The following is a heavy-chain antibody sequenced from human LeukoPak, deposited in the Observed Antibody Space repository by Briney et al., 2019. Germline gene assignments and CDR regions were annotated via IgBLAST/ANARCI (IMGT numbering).Heavy chain of an antibody. V-gene: IGHV3-9*01. D-gene: IGHD4-23*01. Sequence: GGSLRLSCAASGFTFDDYAMHWVRQAPGKGLEWVSGISWNSGSIGYADSVKGRFTISRDNAKNSLYLQMNSLRAEDTALYYCAKDMTTVVKGYFDYWGQGTLVTVSS. CDR2: ISWNSGSI. J-gene: IGHJ4*02. CDR3: AKDMTTVVKGYFDY. CDR1: GFTFDDYA.